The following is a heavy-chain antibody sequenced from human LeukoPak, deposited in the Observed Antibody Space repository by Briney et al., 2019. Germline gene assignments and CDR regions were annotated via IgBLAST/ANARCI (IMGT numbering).Heavy chain of an antibody. D-gene: IGHD6-13*01. V-gene: IGHV4-39*07. Sequence: PSETLSLTCTVSGGSISSSSYYWGWIRQPPGKGLEWIGSIYYSGSTYYNPSLKSRVTISVDTSKNQFSLKLSSVTAADTAVYYCARGLTVAGTKGAFDIWGQGTMVTVSS. J-gene: IGHJ3*02. CDR3: ARGLTVAGTKGAFDI. CDR1: GGSISSSSYY. CDR2: IYYSGST.